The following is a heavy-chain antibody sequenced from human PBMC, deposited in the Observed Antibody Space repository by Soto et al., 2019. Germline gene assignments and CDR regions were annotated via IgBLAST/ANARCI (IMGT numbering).Heavy chain of an antibody. V-gene: IGHV1-18*01. Sequence: ASVKVSCKACGYTFTSYCIGWVRQSPGQGLEWMGWISPYSGNTHYASKVQGRLTMTTDTSTSTAYMDLGSLTSDDTAVYYCAMVDNYVTPPPQDVWGQGTTVTVSS. D-gene: IGHD3-16*01. J-gene: IGHJ6*02. CDR2: ISPYSGNT. CDR3: AMVDNYVTPPPQDV. CDR1: GYTFTSYC.